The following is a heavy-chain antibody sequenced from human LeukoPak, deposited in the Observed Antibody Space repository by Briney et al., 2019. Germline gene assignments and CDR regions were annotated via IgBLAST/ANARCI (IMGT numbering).Heavy chain of an antibody. CDR3: AREARVTMIRERSSYGMDV. CDR2: IYYSGTN. J-gene: IGHJ6*02. V-gene: IGHV4-59*12. D-gene: IGHD3-10*01. CDR1: GGSISSYY. Sequence: RSSETLSLTCTVSGGSISSYYWSWVRQPPGKGLEWMGRIYYSGTNDYNPSLKSRLTMSIDTSKSQFSLKLSSVTAADTAVYYCAREARVTMIRERSSYGMDVWGQGTTVTVSS.